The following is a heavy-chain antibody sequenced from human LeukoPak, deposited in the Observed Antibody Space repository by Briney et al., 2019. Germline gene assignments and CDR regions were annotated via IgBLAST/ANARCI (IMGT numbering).Heavy chain of an antibody. Sequence: GASVKVSCKASGYTFTSYGISWVRQAPGQGLEWMGWISAYNGNTNYAQKLQGRVTMTTDTSTSTAYMELRSLGSDDTAVYYCARWFGEQHYYYYYMDVWGKGTTVTISS. J-gene: IGHJ6*03. D-gene: IGHD3-10*01. CDR1: GYTFTSYG. CDR2: ISAYNGNT. CDR3: ARWFGEQHYYYYYMDV. V-gene: IGHV1-18*01.